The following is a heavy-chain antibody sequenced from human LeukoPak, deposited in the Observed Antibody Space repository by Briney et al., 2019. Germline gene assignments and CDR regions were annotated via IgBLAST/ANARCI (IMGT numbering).Heavy chain of an antibody. CDR2: ISYDGSNK. Sequence: RXXXAASGFTFSSYGMHWVRQAPGKGLEWVAVISYDGSNKYYADSVKGRFTISRDNSKNTLYLQMNSLRAEDTAVYYCAKGSRGFDYWGQGTLVTVSS. J-gene: IGHJ4*02. CDR1: GFTFSSYG. V-gene: IGHV3-30*18. CDR3: AKGSRGFDY. D-gene: IGHD3-10*01.